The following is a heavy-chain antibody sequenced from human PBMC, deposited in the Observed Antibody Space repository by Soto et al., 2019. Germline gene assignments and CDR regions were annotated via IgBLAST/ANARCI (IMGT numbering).Heavy chain of an antibody. J-gene: IGHJ4*02. CDR1: GYTFSSYH. V-gene: IGHV1-18*01. CDR2: ISAYNGNT. CDR3: ARDLPPVDY. Sequence: QIQLVQSGAEVKKPGASVKVSCKASGYTFSSYHITWVRQAPGQGLEWMGWISAYNGNTNGAQNLQGRVTMTTDPSTSTAYMELRSLRSDDTAVYYCARDLPPVDYWGQGTLVTVSS.